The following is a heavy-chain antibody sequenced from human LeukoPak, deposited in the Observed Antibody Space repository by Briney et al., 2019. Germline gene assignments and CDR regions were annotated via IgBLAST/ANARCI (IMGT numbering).Heavy chain of an antibody. CDR3: ARKSYYDSSGYYSGWFDP. V-gene: IGHV1-69*13. CDR1: GGTFSSYA. CDR2: IIPIFGTA. Sequence: ASVKVSCKASGGTFSSYAISWVRQAPGQGLEWMGGIIPIFGTANYAQKFQGRVTITADESTSTAYMELSSLRPQDTAVYYCARKSYYDSSGYYSGWFDPWGQGTLVTVSS. J-gene: IGHJ5*02. D-gene: IGHD3-22*01.